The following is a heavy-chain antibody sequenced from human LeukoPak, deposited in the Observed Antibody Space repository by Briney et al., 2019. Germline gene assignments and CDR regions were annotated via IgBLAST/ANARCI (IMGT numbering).Heavy chain of an antibody. Sequence: SETLSLTCTVSGYSISSGYYWGWIRQPPGKGLEWIGSIYHSGSTYYNPSLKSRVTISVDTSKNQISLKLSSVTAADTAVYYCARDIHRVMTTVTILIPGDAFDIWGQGTMVTVSS. J-gene: IGHJ3*02. D-gene: IGHD4-17*01. CDR2: IYHSGST. V-gene: IGHV4-38-2*02. CDR1: GYSISSGYY. CDR3: ARDIHRVMTTVTILIPGDAFDI.